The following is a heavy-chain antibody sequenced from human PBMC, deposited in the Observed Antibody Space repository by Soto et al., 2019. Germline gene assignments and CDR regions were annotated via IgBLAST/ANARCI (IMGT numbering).Heavy chain of an antibody. V-gene: IGHV3-23*01. J-gene: IGHJ4*02. CDR1: GFTFSSCS. CDR3: AKRAGTGGFFDY. CDR2: ISNDGGDT. D-gene: IGHD1-1*01. Sequence: GGSLRLSCVASGFTFSSCSMHWVRQAPGKGLEWVSGISNDGGDTYYADSVKGRSTISRDNSKNTLYLQVNNLRADDTAVYYCAKRAGTGGFFDYWGQGTLVTVSS.